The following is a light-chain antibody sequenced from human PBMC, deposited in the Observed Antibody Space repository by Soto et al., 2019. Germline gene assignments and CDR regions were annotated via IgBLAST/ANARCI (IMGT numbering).Light chain of an antibody. J-gene: IGKJ4*01. Sequence: EIVLTQSPATLSLSPGERATLSCRASQSVSSSFLAWYQQKPGQAPRLLIYGASSRATGIPDRFSGSGSGTDFTLTISRLEPEDFAVFYCHQYGSSPLTFGRGTKVEIK. CDR2: GAS. CDR1: QSVSSSF. CDR3: HQYGSSPLT. V-gene: IGKV3-20*01.